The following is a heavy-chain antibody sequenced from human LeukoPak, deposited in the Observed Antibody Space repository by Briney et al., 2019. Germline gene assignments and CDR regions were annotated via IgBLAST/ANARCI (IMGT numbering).Heavy chain of an antibody. CDR3: AREVEYSSSGLLYYYYYYMDI. CDR2: INHGGST. V-gene: IGHV4-34*01. Sequence: PSETLSLTCTVSGGSISGYYWSWIRQPPGKGLEWIGEINHGGSTNYNPSLKSRVTISVETSKNQFSLKLSSVTAADTAVYYCAREVEYSSSGLLYYYYYYMDIWGKGTTVTVSS. CDR1: GGSISGYY. D-gene: IGHD6-6*01. J-gene: IGHJ6*03.